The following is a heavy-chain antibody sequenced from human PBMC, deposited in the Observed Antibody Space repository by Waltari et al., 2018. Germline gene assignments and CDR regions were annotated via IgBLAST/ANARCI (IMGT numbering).Heavy chain of an antibody. CDR3: ARLDGSGSYYDLFDY. V-gene: IGHV4-38-2*01. D-gene: IGHD3-10*01. J-gene: IGHJ4*02. CDR1: GYSISSGYY. Sequence: QVQLQESGPGLVKPSETLSLTCAVSGYSISSGYYWGWIRQPPGKGLEWIGSIYHSGSTYYNPSLKSRVTISVDTSKNQFSLKLSSVTAVDTAVYYCARLDGSGSYYDLFDYWGQGTLVTVSS. CDR2: IYHSGST.